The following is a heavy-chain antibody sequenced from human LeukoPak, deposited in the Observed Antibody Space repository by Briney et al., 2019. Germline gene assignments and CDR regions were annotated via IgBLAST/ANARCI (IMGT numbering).Heavy chain of an antibody. CDR1: GFTFSTYW. CDR3: ARWVSGWSY. D-gene: IGHD6-19*01. V-gene: IGHV3-7*01. J-gene: IGHJ4*02. Sequence: GGSLRLSCAASGFTFSTYWMSWVRQAPGKGLEWVANIKQDGSDKYYVDSVKGRFTISRENAKNSLYLQMNSLRAEDTAVYYCARWVSGWSYRGQGTLVTVSS. CDR2: IKQDGSDK.